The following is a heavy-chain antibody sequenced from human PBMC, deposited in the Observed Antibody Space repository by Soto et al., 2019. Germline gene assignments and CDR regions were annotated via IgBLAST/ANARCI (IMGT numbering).Heavy chain of an antibody. CDR3: ARGNGYNYRGVYFDF. CDR1: AGSFSSYA. D-gene: IGHD5-12*01. Sequence: QVPLVQSASEVKKPGSSVKVSCKTSAGSFSSYAIAWVRQAPGQGLEWMGAVIPIFGKTNYAQKFQGRVTITADASTSTDHMELSSLRSEDTAVYYCARGNGYNYRGVYFDFWGQGTLVSVSS. CDR2: VIPIFGKT. V-gene: IGHV1-69*01. J-gene: IGHJ4*02.